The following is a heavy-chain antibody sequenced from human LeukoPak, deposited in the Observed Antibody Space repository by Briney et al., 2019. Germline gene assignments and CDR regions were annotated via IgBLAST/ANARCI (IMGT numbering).Heavy chain of an antibody. CDR3: GRGDSGGWSPNFDY. CDR1: GFTFSSYS. CDR2: ISSSSSSYI. Sequence: GGSLRLSCAASGFTFSSYSMNWVRQAPGKGLEWVSSISSSSSSYIYYADSVKGRFTISRDNAKNSLYLQMNSLRAEDTAVYYWGRGDSGGWSPNFDYGAQETRAPVPS. D-gene: IGHD6-13*01. V-gene: IGHV3-21*01. J-gene: IGHJ4*02.